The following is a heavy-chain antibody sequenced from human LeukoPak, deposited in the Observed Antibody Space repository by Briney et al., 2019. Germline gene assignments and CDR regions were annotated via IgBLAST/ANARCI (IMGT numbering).Heavy chain of an antibody. Sequence: GGSLRLSCTASGFTFSSFAMIWVRQTPGEGLEWVSVIGSDSGGILYADSVKGRFTISRDNSKNTLYLQMNSLRTEDTAVYYCAGHIVVVPAAIDYYYMDVWGKGTPVTVSS. V-gene: IGHV3-23*01. D-gene: IGHD2-2*01. CDR2: IGSDSGGI. CDR3: AGHIVVVPAAIDYYYMDV. J-gene: IGHJ6*03. CDR1: GFTFSSFA.